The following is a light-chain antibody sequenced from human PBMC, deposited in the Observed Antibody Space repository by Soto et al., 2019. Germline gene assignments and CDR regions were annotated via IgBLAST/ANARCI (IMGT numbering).Light chain of an antibody. CDR1: QSLGSG. Sequence: DIQMTQSPSTLSASVGDGVTITCRASQSLGSGLAWYQQKPGKAPRLLIYGASTLQTGVPSRFSGSGSMTDFTLTSSNLQPEDFATYYCQQTYSAPRTFGPGTKVDI. CDR2: GAS. CDR3: QQTYSAPRT. V-gene: IGKV1-39*01. J-gene: IGKJ1*01.